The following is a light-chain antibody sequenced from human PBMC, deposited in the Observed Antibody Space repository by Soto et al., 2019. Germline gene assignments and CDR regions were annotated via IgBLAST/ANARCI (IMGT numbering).Light chain of an antibody. V-gene: IGKV3-20*01. CDR3: QQYNSYPPT. J-gene: IGKJ1*01. CDR2: GAS. CDR1: QSVSSIY. Sequence: EMLVAQARRTLSLSPVSRAPMSFKARQSVSSIYLARSQQKPGQAPRPLIYGASSRATGIPDRFSGSGSGTECTLTISSLQPDDFATYSCQQYNSYPPTFGQGTKVDNK.